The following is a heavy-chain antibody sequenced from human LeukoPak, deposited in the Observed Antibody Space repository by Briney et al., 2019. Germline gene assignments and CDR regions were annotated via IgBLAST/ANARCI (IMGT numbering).Heavy chain of an antibody. Sequence: GGSLRLSCAASGFTFSSYAMHWVRQAPGKGLEWVAVISYDGSNKYYADSVEGRFTISRDNSKNTLYLQMNSLRAEDTAVYYCARGYSYGYVLDYWGQGTLVTVSS. V-gene: IGHV3-30*04. D-gene: IGHD5-18*01. CDR3: ARGYSYGYVLDY. CDR2: ISYDGSNK. CDR1: GFTFSSYA. J-gene: IGHJ4*02.